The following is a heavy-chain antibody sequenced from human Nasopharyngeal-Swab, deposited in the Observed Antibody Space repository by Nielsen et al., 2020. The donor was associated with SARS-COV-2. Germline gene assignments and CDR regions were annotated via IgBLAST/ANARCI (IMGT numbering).Heavy chain of an antibody. Sequence: GESLKISCAASGFTFSSYSMNWVRQAPGKGLERVSYISSSSSTIYYADSVKGRFTISRDNAKNSLYLQMNSLRDEDTAVYYCARSGGYYGSGSYYRAFDIWGQGTMVTVSS. CDR3: ARSGGYYGSGSYYRAFDI. D-gene: IGHD3-10*01. CDR1: GFTFSSYS. CDR2: ISSSSSTI. V-gene: IGHV3-48*02. J-gene: IGHJ3*02.